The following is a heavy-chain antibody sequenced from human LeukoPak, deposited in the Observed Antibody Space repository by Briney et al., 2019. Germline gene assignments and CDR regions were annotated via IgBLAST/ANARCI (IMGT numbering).Heavy chain of an antibody. CDR3: AQAWGYDSRTYLAY. CDR2: ISKDGGKK. V-gene: IGHV3-30*18. J-gene: IGHJ4*02. CDR1: GFTFSSYG. D-gene: IGHD3-16*01. Sequence: QPAWSLRLSCAASGFTFSSYGMHWFRHAPRKGLEWVAVISKDGGKKFYAHSVKDRFTISRDNSKNTLYLQMNILTGAHTDVSYRAQAWGYDSRTYLAYSGQGTLAT.